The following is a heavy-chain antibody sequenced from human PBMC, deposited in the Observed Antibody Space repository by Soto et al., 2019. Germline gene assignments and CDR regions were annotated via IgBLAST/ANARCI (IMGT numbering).Heavy chain of an antibody. D-gene: IGHD3-10*01. J-gene: IGHJ5*02. Sequence: VYLVESGGGLVEPGGSLRLSCEASGFMFRSYWMSWVRQAPGEGLEWVANIKQDGSEIHYLESVEGRFTIFRDNARRSLFLQINSLRAEDTAVYFCASYSGSYFPVGHDRWGQGTLVVVSS. V-gene: IGHV3-7*01. CDR2: IKQDGSEI. CDR3: ASYSGSYFPVGHDR. CDR1: GFMFRSYW.